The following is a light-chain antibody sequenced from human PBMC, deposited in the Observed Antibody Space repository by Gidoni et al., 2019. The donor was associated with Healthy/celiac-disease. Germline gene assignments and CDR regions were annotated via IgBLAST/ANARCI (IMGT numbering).Light chain of an antibody. J-gene: IGKJ2*01. V-gene: IGKV3-11*01. Sequence: EIVLTPSPATLSLSPGERATLSGRASQSVSSYLAWYQQKPGQAPRLLIYDASNRATGIPARFSGSGSGTDFTLTISSLEPEDFAVYYCQQRSNWSYTFGQGTKLEIK. CDR1: QSVSSY. CDR2: DAS. CDR3: QQRSNWSYT.